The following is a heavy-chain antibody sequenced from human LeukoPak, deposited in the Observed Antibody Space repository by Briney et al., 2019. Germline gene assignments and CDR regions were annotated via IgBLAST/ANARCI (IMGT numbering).Heavy chain of an antibody. J-gene: IGHJ4*02. V-gene: IGHV1-69*13. CDR2: IIPIFGTA. CDR3: ARGDYGDYLIYPQFDY. D-gene: IGHD4-17*01. CDR1: GGTFSSYA. Sequence: SVRVSCKASGGTFSSYAISWVRQAPGQGLKWMGGIIPIFGTANYAQKFQGRVTITADESTSTAYMELSSLRSEDTAVYYCARGDYGDYLIYPQFDYWGQGTLVTVSS.